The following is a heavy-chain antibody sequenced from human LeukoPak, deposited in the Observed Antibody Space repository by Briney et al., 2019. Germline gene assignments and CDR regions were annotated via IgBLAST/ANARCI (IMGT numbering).Heavy chain of an antibody. V-gene: IGHV1-2*02. D-gene: IGHD2-8*01. J-gene: IGHJ3*02. Sequence: ASVKVSCKASGYTFTDYYIHWVRQAPGQGLEWMGWINPNSGGTNYAQKFQGRVTMTRDTSISTAYMELSRLRSDDTAVYYCARDGDIVLMMYESQGAFDIWGQGTMVTVSS. CDR1: GYTFTDYY. CDR3: ARDGDIVLMMYESQGAFDI. CDR2: INPNSGGT.